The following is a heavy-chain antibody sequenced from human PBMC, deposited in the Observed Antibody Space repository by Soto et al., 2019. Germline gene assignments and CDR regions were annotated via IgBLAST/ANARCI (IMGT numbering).Heavy chain of an antibody. CDR3: ARGLVVVPGAMKY. D-gene: IGHD2-2*01. V-gene: IGHV1-3*01. CDR1: GYTFTSYT. Sequence: QVQLVQSGAEVKKPGASVKLSCKASGYTFTSYTMHWVRQAPGQRLEWMGWINAGNGDTKYSQKFEGRVTITRDNSTNTSYMELSSLRSEDTAVYHCARGLVVVPGAMKYWGQGTLVTVSS. CDR2: INAGNGDT. J-gene: IGHJ4*02.